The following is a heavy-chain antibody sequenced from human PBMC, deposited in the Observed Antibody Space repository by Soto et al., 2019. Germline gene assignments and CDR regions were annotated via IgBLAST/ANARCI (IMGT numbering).Heavy chain of an antibody. Sequence: QVQLVQSGAEMKKPGSSVKVSCQSSGGTFNTYAMNWVRQAPGQGPEWMGDISPMFGAANYAPKFQGRVTITADESTGTSYMQVSSLTSEDTALYFCAREVQVHTPAFVCWGQGTLVTVSS. D-gene: IGHD3-10*01. J-gene: IGHJ4*02. CDR3: AREVQVHTPAFVC. CDR2: ISPMFGAA. CDR1: GGTFNTYA. V-gene: IGHV1-69*19.